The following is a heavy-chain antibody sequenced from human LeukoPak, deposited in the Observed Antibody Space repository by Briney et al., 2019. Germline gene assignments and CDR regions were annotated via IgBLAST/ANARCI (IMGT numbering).Heavy chain of an antibody. Sequence: SETLSLTCAVYGGSFSGYYWSWIRQPPGKGLEWIGEINHSGSTNYNPSLKSRVTISVDTSKNQYSLKLSSVTAADTAVYYCASYDFWSGYYTNWGQGTLVTVSS. V-gene: IGHV4-34*01. CDR2: INHSGST. D-gene: IGHD3-3*01. J-gene: IGHJ4*02. CDR1: GGSFSGYY. CDR3: ASYDFWSGYYTN.